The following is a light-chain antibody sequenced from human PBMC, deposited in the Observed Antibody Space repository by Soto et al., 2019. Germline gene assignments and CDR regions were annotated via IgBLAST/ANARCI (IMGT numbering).Light chain of an antibody. Sequence: DIQMTQSPSTLSASIGDRVTITCRARQSISSWLAWYQQKPGKAPKLLIYDASRLESGVPSRFSGSGSGTEFSLAVSGLQSEDFETYYCQQYDNNHPTCGQGTKVEIK. J-gene: IGKJ1*01. CDR2: DAS. V-gene: IGKV1-5*01. CDR1: QSISSW. CDR3: QQYDNNHPT.